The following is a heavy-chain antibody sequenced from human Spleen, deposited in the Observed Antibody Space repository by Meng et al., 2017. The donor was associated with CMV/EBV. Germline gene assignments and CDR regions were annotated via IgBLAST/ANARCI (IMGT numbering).Heavy chain of an antibody. J-gene: IGHJ4*02. Sequence: GESLKISCRASGFTFGYYAMHWVRQAPGKGLEWVAFIRYDGNAQYYGDSVKGRFTISRDNSKNTLYLQMDSLRPEDTATYYCVKDIHSLDWGQGTLVTVSS. CDR1: GFTFGYYA. D-gene: IGHD2-15*01. CDR2: IRYDGNAQ. CDR3: VKDIHSLD. V-gene: IGHV3-30*02.